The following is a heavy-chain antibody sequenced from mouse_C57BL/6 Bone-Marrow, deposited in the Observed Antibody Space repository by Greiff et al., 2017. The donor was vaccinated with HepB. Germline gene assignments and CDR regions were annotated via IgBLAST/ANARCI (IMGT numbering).Heavy chain of an antibody. CDR2: IDPENGDT. CDR1: GFNIKDDY. Sequence: VQLQQSGAELVRPGASVKLSCTASGFNIKDDYMHWVKQRPEQGLEWIGWIDPENGDTEYASKFQGKATIPADTSSNTAYLQLSSLTSEDTAVYYCTLITTVVATDYWGQGTTLTVSS. J-gene: IGHJ2*01. D-gene: IGHD1-1*01. V-gene: IGHV14-4*01. CDR3: TLITTVVATDY.